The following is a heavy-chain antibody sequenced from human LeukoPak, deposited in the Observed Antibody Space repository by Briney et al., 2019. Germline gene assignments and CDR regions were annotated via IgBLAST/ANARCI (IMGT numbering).Heavy chain of an antibody. CDR1: GYSISSGYY. J-gene: IGHJ6*03. V-gene: IGHV4-38-2*01. Sequence: SETLSLTCAVSGYSISSGYYWGWIRQPPGKGLEWIGSIYHSGSTYYNPSLKSRVTISVDTSKNQFSLKLSSVTAADTAVYYCARRGSYYYYYYMDVWGKGTTVTVSS. CDR2: IYHSGST. D-gene: IGHD1-26*01. CDR3: ARRGSYYYYYYMDV.